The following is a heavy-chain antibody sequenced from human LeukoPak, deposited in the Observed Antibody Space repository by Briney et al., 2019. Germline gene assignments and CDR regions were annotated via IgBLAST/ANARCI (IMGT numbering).Heavy chain of an antibody. CDR1: GFTFSSYE. J-gene: IGHJ3*02. V-gene: IGHV3-48*03. D-gene: IGHD3-3*02. CDR2: ISSSGGNI. CDR3: ARDRSIEDAFDI. Sequence: GGSLRLSCAASGFTFSSYEMNWVRQAPEKGLEWVSSISSSGGNIYYADSVKGRFTISRDNAKNTLFLQMNSLSPEDTAVYYCARDRSIEDAFDIWGQGTMVTVSS.